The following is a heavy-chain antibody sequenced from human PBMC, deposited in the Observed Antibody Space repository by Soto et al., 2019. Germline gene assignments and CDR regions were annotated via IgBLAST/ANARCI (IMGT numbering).Heavy chain of an antibody. CDR2: ISYDGSNK. CDR3: AKDTVVVIIGYGMDV. Sequence: GGSLRLSCAASGFTFSSYGMHWVRQAPGKGLEWVAVISYDGSNKYYADSVKGRFTISRDNSKNTLYLQMNSLRAEDTAVYYCAKDTVVVIIGYGMDVWGQGTTVTVSS. J-gene: IGHJ6*02. D-gene: IGHD3-22*01. V-gene: IGHV3-30*18. CDR1: GFTFSSYG.